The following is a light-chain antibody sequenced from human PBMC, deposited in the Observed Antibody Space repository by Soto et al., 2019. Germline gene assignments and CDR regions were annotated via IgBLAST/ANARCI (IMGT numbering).Light chain of an antibody. CDR3: QQRSDWPLT. Sequence: EIVLTQSPATLSLSPGERATLSCRAGQSVRGYLAWYQQKPGKAPRLLIYHASFRVTGLPARFSGSGSGTDFTLTISSLAPEDFAVYYCQQRSDWPLTFGGGTKVDIK. CDR2: HAS. J-gene: IGKJ4*01. V-gene: IGKV3-11*01. CDR1: QSVRGY.